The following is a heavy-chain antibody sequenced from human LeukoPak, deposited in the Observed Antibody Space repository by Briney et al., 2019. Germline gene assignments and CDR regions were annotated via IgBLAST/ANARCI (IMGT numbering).Heavy chain of an antibody. CDR1: GFTFSNHA. Sequence: GGSLRLSCAASGFTFSNHAMTWVRQAPGKGLEWVSAMSGSGDSTYYADSVKGRFTISRDNSKNTLDLQMNSLRADDTAVYYCAKDLPAAYFDYWGQGTLVTVSS. V-gene: IGHV3-23*01. D-gene: IGHD2-2*01. CDR2: MSGSGDST. J-gene: IGHJ4*02. CDR3: AKDLPAAYFDY.